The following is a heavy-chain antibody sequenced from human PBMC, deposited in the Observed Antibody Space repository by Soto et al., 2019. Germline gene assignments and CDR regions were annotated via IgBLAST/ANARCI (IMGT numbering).Heavy chain of an antibody. D-gene: IGHD1-26*01. J-gene: IGHJ4*02. CDR2: INQSGST. CDR1: GASFSGYY. V-gene: IGHV4-34*02. CDR3: ARRFSGAGRYFDY. Sequence: QVQLQQWGAGLLKPSETLSLSCAVYGASFSGYYWNWIRQPPGKGLDWIGEINQSGSTNYSPSHKTRVTISVDTSKKQFSLRVSSVTAADTAVYECARRFSGAGRYFDYWGQGSLVTVSS.